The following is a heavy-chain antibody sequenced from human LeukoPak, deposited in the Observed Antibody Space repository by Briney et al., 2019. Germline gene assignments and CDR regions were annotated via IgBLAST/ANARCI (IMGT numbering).Heavy chain of an antibody. D-gene: IGHD3-10*01. CDR2: IYTSGST. J-gene: IGHJ5*02. Sequence: SETLSLTCTVSGGSIRSYYWSWIRQPAGKGLEWIGRIYTSGSTNYNPSLKSRVTMSVDTSKNQFSLKLSSVTAADTAVYYCARTNYYGAGSSRGPNWFDPWGQGTLVTVSS. CDR3: ARTNYYGAGSSRGPNWFDP. V-gene: IGHV4-4*07. CDR1: GGSIRSYY.